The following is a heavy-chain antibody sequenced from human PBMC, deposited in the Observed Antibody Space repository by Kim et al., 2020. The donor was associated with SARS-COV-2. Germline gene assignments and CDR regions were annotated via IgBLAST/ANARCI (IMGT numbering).Heavy chain of an antibody. CDR1: GYTFTSYA. D-gene: IGHD6-19*01. CDR2: INTNTGNP. J-gene: IGHJ4*02. CDR3: AREEGIAVAAEAGRGY. Sequence: ASVKVSCKASGYTFTSYAMNWVRQAPGQGLEWMGWINTNTGNPTYAQGFTGRFVFSLDTSVSTAYLQISSLKAEDTAVYYCAREEGIAVAAEAGRGYWGQGTLVTVSS. V-gene: IGHV7-4-1*02.